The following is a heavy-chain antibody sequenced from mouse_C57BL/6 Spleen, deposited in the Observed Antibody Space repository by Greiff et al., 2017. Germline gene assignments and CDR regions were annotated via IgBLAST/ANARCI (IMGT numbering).Heavy chain of an antibody. J-gene: IGHJ2*01. D-gene: IGHD2-3*01. CDR2: FYPGSGSI. CDR3: ARHEDYDGYYGY. CDR1: GYTFTEYT. V-gene: IGHV1-62-2*01. Sequence: QVHVQQSGAELVKPGASVKLSCKASGYTFTEYTIHWVKQRSGQGLEWIGWFYPGSGSIKYNEKFKDKATLTADKSSSTVYMELSRLTAEDSAVYFCARHEDYDGYYGYWGQGTTLTVSS.